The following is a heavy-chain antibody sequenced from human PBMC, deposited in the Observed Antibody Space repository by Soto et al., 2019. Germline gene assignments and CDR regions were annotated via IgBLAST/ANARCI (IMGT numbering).Heavy chain of an antibody. Sequence: QLQLQESGPGLVKPSETLSLTCKVSGGSIANNNYFWAWIRQPPGKGLEWIGSAAYSGGTYYNPSLKSRVTISVDTSQNQFSLILTSVTAADTAVYYCAKVLVGATSHSDFDSWGQGTLVTVSS. D-gene: IGHD2-15*01. CDR2: AAYSGGT. V-gene: IGHV4-39*01. CDR3: AKVLVGATSHSDFDS. J-gene: IGHJ4*02. CDR1: GGSIANNNYF.